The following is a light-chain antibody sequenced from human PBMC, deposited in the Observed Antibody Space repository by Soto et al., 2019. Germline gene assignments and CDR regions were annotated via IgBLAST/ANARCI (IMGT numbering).Light chain of an antibody. V-gene: IGKV1-39*01. CDR1: QDISSY. CDR3: QQSYSSPRT. J-gene: IGKJ1*01. Sequence: DIQLTQSPSFLSASVGDRVTIPCRASQDISSYLNWYQQKPGKAPKLLIYAASSLDSGVPSRFSGSGSGTDFTLTISSLQPEDFASYYCQQSYSSPRTFGQGTKVDIK. CDR2: AAS.